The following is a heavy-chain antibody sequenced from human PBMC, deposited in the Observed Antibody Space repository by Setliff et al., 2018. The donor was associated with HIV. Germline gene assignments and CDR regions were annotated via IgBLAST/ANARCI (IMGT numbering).Heavy chain of an antibody. CDR2: IYPGDLRT. CDR3: ATRPLLDTGPSC. CDR1: EYTFNTHW. J-gene: IGHJ4*02. V-gene: IGHV5-51*01. Sequence: GESLKISCKTSEYTFNTHWIGWVRRVPGKGLEWMGVIYPGDLRTRYNPSFQGQVTLSVDKSTRTAYLQWNSLRASDSAMYYCATRPLLDTGPSCWGQGTVVTVSS. D-gene: IGHD2-8*02.